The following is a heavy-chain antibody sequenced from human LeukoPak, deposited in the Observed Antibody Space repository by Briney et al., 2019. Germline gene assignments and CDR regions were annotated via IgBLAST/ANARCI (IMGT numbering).Heavy chain of an antibody. CDR1: GYSFTSYW. D-gene: IGHD3-10*01. CDR3: ARKGITMVREVMDYYYGMDV. J-gene: IGHJ6*02. Sequence: GESLKISCKGSGYSFTSYWIGWVRQMPGKGLEWMGIIYPGDSDTRYSPSFQGQVTISADKSISTAYLQWSSLKASDTAMYYCARKGITMVREVMDYYYGMDVWGQGTTVTVSS. CDR2: IYPGDSDT. V-gene: IGHV5-51*01.